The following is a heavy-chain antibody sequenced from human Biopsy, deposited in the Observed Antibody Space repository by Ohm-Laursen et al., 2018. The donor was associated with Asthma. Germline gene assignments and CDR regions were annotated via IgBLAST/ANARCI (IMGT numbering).Heavy chain of an antibody. CDR2: IHYSGST. CDR1: GVSIRSYY. J-gene: IGHJ4*02. CDR3: AGFCSGGNCPDH. V-gene: IGHV4-59*01. Sequence: TLSLTCTVSGVSIRSYYWTWIRQPPGKGLEWIGNIHYSGSTYSNPSLKSRVTVSVDTSKKQISLRLSSVIAADTAVYYCAGFCSGGNCPDHWGQGTLVTVSS. D-gene: IGHD2-15*01.